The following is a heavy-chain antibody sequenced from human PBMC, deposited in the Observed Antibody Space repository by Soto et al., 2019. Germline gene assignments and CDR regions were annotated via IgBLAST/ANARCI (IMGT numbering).Heavy chain of an antibody. CDR3: AKDTLDYGDYSDAFDI. J-gene: IGHJ3*02. D-gene: IGHD4-17*01. Sequence: ESGGGLVQPGRSLRLSCAASGFTFDDYAMHWVRQAPGKGLEWVSGISWNSGSIGYADSVKGRFTISRDNAKNSLYLQMNSLRAEDTALYYCAKDTLDYGDYSDAFDIWGQGTMVTVSS. V-gene: IGHV3-9*01. CDR1: GFTFDDYA. CDR2: ISWNSGSI.